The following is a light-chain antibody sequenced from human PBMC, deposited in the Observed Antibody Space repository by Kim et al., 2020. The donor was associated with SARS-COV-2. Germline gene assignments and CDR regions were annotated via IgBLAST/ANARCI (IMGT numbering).Light chain of an antibody. CDR1: QNIGTS. CDR3: HQRYSATSIT. Sequence: DIQLTQSPSSLSASVGDKVTITCRASQNIGTSLNWFQQKAGKAPHLLIYVASSLSSGVPSRFSGSGSGTNFTLPISSLQPDDFATYYCHQRYSATSITFGQGTRLEIK. CDR2: VAS. V-gene: IGKV1-39*01. J-gene: IGKJ5*01.